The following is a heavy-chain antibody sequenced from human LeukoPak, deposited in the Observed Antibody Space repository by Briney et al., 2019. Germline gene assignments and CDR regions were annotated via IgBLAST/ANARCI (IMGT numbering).Heavy chain of an antibody. Sequence: GGSLRLSCAASGFTFSSYWMSWVRQAPGKGLEWVSAISGSGGSTYYADSVKGRFTISRDNSKNTLYLQMNSLRAEDTAVYYCAKDQDRYDFWSGYSGYYFDYWGQGTLVTVSS. CDR2: ISGSGGST. CDR3: AKDQDRYDFWSGYSGYYFDY. V-gene: IGHV3-23*01. D-gene: IGHD3-3*01. J-gene: IGHJ4*02. CDR1: GFTFSSYW.